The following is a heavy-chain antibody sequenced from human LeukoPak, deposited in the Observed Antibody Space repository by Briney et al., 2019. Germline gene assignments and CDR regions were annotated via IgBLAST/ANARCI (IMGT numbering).Heavy chain of an antibody. D-gene: IGHD3-22*01. CDR2: INWNGGST. CDR1: GFTVSGNY. J-gene: IGHJ3*02. Sequence: GGSLRLSCAVSGFTVSGNYMSWVRQAPGKGLEWVSGINWNGGSTGYADSVKGRFTISRDNAKNSLYLQMNSLRAEDTALYYCARAYYYDSSGYYPDAFDIWGQGTMVTVSS. CDR3: ARAYYYDSSGYYPDAFDI. V-gene: IGHV3-20*04.